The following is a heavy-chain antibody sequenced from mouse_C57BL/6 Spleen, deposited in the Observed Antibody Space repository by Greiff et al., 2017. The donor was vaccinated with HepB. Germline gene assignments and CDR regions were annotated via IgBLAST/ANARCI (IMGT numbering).Heavy chain of an antibody. CDR1: GFTFSSYG. D-gene: IGHD1-1*01. V-gene: IGHV5-6*02. Sequence: DVKLVESGGDLVKPGGSLKLSCAASGFTFSSYGMSWVRQTPDKRLEWVATISSGGSYTYYPDSVKGRFTISRDNAKNTLYLQMSSLKSEDTAMYYCARGGYGSSVYYAMDYWGQGTSVTVSS. CDR2: ISSGGSYT. CDR3: ARGGYGSSVYYAMDY. J-gene: IGHJ4*01.